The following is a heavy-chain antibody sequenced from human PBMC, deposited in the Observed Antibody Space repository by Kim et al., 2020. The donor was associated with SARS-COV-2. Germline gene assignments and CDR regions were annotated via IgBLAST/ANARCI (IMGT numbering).Heavy chain of an antibody. CDR2: IYTSGST. CDR3: ARGGYIAYYYGSGSSDGMDV. CDR1: GGSISSYY. V-gene: IGHV4-4*07. Sequence: SETLSLTCTVSGGSISSYYWSWIRQPAGKGLEWIGRIYTSGSTNYNPSLKSRVTMSVDTSKNQFSLKLSSVTAADTAVYYCARGGYIAYYYGSGSSDGMDVWGQGTTVTVSS. J-gene: IGHJ6*02. D-gene: IGHD3-10*01.